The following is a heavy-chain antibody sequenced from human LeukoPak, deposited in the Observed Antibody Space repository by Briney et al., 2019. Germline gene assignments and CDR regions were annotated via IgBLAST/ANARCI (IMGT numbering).Heavy chain of an antibody. Sequence: PGGSLRLSCAASGFTFSSYGMHWVRQAPGKGLEWVAFIDYDGNNKNYADSVKGRFTISRDNSKNTLYLQMNSLRAEDTAVYFCAKAHDYYDTRGYSRVDYWGQGTLVTVSS. D-gene: IGHD3-22*01. V-gene: IGHV3-30*02. CDR1: GFTFSSYG. CDR2: IDYDGNNK. J-gene: IGHJ4*02. CDR3: AKAHDYYDTRGYSRVDY.